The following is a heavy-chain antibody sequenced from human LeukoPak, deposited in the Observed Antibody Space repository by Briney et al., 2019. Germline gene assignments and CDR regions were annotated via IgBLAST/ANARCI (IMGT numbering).Heavy chain of an antibody. CDR1: GYSFTSYC. V-gene: IGHV5-51*01. CDR3: GMSGDRVPLQDDVFDV. D-gene: IGHD1-26*01. Sequence: GESLKISCKVSGYSFTSYCIGWVRQMPGKGLEWMGIIYPGDSGPTYSPSFQGQVTISVDKSINTAYLQWSILQASDTAMYYWGMSGDRVPLQDDVFDVWGQERMVTVST. CDR2: IYPGDSGP. J-gene: IGHJ3*01.